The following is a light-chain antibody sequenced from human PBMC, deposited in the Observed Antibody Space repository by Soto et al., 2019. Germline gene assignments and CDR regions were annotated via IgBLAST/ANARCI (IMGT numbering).Light chain of an antibody. CDR2: NAS. Sequence: EIVLTQSPATLYLSPGERATLSCRASQTVGNYLAWYQQKPGQVPRLLIYNASNRATGVPVRFSGSGSGTEFTLPISSLEPEDFAVYYCQQRGNWPLPWTFGQGAKVEI. CDR1: QTVGNY. V-gene: IGKV3-11*01. J-gene: IGKJ1*01. CDR3: QQRGNWPLPWT.